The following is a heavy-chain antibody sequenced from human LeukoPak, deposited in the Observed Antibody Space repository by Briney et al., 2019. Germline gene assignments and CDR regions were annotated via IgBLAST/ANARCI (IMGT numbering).Heavy chain of an antibody. V-gene: IGHV1-8*01. CDR2: MNTNSGNT. CDR1: GCTFNNYD. D-gene: IGHD1-26*01. Sequence: ASVKVSCKASGCTFNNYDINWVRQAPGQGLEWMGWMNTNSGNTGYAQKFQGRVTLTRNTAISTAYMELSSLRSEDTAVYYCARAGDIVGATNWFDPWGQGTLVTVSS. CDR3: ARAGDIVGATNWFDP. J-gene: IGHJ5*02.